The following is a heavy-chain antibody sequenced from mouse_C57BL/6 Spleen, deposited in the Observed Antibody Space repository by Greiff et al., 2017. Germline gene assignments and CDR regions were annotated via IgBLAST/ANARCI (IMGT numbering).Heavy chain of an antibody. Sequence: VQLQQPGAELVKPGASVKMSCKASGYTFTSYWITWVKQRPGQGLEWIGDIYPGSGSTNYNEKFKSKATLTVDTSSSTAYMQLSSLTSEDSAVYYCARAYSNYLAWFAYWGQGTLVTVSA. CDR1: GYTFTSYW. CDR2: IYPGSGST. CDR3: ARAYSNYLAWFAY. D-gene: IGHD2-5*01. V-gene: IGHV1-55*01. J-gene: IGHJ3*01.